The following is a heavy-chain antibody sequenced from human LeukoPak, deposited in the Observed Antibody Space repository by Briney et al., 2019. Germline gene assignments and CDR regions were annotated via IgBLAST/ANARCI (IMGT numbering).Heavy chain of an antibody. V-gene: IGHV3-48*03. CDR2: ISGGGETK. J-gene: IGHJ4*02. Sequence: PGGSLRLSCAASGFTFSSYEIDWVRQAPGKGLEWVSYISGGGETKYYADSVKGRFTTSRDNAKNSMYLQMDSLRTDDTAFYYCAKDRGRGWDFDYWGQGTLVTVSS. CDR1: GFTFSSYE. D-gene: IGHD6-19*01. CDR3: AKDRGRGWDFDY.